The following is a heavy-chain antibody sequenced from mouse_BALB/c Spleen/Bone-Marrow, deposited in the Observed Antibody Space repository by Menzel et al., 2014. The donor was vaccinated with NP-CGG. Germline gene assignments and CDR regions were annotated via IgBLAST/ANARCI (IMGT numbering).Heavy chain of an antibody. CDR2: IAPANGNT. CDR1: GFNIKDAY. CDR3: ARSPGEVNY. J-gene: IGHJ3*01. D-gene: IGHD1-3*01. Sequence: EVKVVESGAELVKPGASVKLSCTASGFNIKDAYMHWVKQRPAQGLEWIGRIAPANGNTEYDPKFLDKATITADTSSNTAYLQLSSLTSEDTAVYYCARSPGEVNYWGQRTLVTVSA. V-gene: IGHV14-3*02.